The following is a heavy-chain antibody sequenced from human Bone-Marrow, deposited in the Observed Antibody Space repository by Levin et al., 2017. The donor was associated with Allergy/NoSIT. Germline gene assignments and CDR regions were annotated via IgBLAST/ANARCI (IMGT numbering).Heavy chain of an antibody. CDR3: AKGERWLPLDY. CDR2: ISYDGKNA. Sequence: PAGGSLRLSCAASGFTFSSSGMHWVRQAPGKGPEWVAAISYDGKNAFYGDSVRGRFIISRDNSKSTLSLQLNSLRVEDTAVYYCAKGERWLPLDYWGQGTLVTVSS. J-gene: IGHJ4*02. V-gene: IGHV3-30*18. D-gene: IGHD5-24*01. CDR1: GFTFSSSG.